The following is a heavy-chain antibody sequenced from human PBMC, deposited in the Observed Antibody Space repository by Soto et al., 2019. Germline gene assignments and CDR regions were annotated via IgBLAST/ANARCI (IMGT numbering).Heavy chain of an antibody. CDR3: AKEVVIESAGRSHSYYYGLDV. V-gene: IGHV3-23*01. D-gene: IGHD2-2*01. CDR1: GFTFSIYA. CDR2: ISASGGRT. J-gene: IGHJ6*02. Sequence: PGGSLRLSCAASGFTFSIYAMSWARQAPGKGLEWVSVISASGGRTYYADSVKGRFTMSRDNSKNTLFLQMNSLRDEDTAIYYCAKEVVIESAGRSHSYYYGLDVCGPGTKVTVSS.